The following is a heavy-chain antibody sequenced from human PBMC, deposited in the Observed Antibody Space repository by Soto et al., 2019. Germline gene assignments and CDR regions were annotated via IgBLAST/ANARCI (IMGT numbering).Heavy chain of an antibody. CDR2: ISYDGSNK. Sequence: GGSMRLSCAASGFTFSSYAMHWVRQAPGKGLEWVAVISYDGSNKYYADSVKGRFTISRDNSKNTLYLQMNSLRAEDTAVYYCARDDSNGYYYDYWGQGTLVTVSS. D-gene: IGHD3-22*01. J-gene: IGHJ4*02. CDR1: GFTFSSYA. V-gene: IGHV3-30-3*01. CDR3: ARDDSNGYYYDY.